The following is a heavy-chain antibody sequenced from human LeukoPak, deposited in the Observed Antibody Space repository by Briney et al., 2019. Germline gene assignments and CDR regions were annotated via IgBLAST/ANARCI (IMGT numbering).Heavy chain of an antibody. D-gene: IGHD1-1*01. CDR3: AKDFVRYNIQFDY. V-gene: IGHV3-23*01. Sequence: GGSLRLSCAASGFTFSTYAMSWVRQAPGKGLEWVSSMSGSGGSTYYADSVRGRFTISRDNSKNTLYLQMNSLRAEDTALYYCAKDFVRYNIQFDYWGQGALVTVSS. J-gene: IGHJ4*02. CDR2: MSGSGGST. CDR1: GFTFSTYA.